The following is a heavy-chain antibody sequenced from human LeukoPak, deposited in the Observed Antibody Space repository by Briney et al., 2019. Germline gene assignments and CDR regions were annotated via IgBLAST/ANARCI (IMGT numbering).Heavy chain of an antibody. CDR2: IIPIFGTA. CDR1: GGTFSSYA. Sequence: ASVKVSCKASGGTFSSYAISWVRQAPGQGLEWMGGIIPIFGTANYAQKFQGRVTITTDESTSTAYMELSSLRSEDTAVYYCARGGIVATQKGAFDIWGQGTMVTVSS. J-gene: IGHJ3*02. D-gene: IGHD5-12*01. V-gene: IGHV1-69*05. CDR3: ARGGIVATQKGAFDI.